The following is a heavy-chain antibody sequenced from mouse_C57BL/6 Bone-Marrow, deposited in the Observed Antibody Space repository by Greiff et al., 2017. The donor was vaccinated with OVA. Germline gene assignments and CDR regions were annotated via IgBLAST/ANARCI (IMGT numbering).Heavy chain of an antibody. CDR3: CLLLRFYYFGG. J-gene: IGHJ2*01. D-gene: IGHD1-1*01. V-gene: IGHV1-81*01. Sequence: VQLQQSGAELARPGASVKLSCKASGYTFTSYGISWVKQRTGQGLEWIGEIYPRSGNTYYNEKFKGKATLTADKSSSTAYMGLRSLTSEDSAVYFCCLLLRFYYFGGWGQGTTLTVST. CDR2: IYPRSGNT. CDR1: GYTFTSYG.